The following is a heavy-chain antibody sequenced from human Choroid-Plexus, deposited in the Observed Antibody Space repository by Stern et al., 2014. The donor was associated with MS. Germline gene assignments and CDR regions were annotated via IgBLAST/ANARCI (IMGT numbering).Heavy chain of an antibody. CDR1: GFPFGSCA. J-gene: IGHJ5*02. D-gene: IGHD2/OR15-2a*01. CDR2: VSYDGSNK. V-gene: IGHV3-30*18. CDR3: AKDRQYLTYFFDH. Sequence: VQLLESGGGVVQPGRPLRLSCVASGFPFGSCAMHWVRQAPGKGPEWVAGVSYDGSNKYYADSVKGRFTISRDNSQNTLYMQMSSLRPEDTAVYYCAKDRQYLTYFFDHWGQGSLVTVSS.